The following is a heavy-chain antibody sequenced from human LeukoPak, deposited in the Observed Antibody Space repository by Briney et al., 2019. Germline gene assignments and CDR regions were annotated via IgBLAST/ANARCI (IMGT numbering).Heavy chain of an antibody. D-gene: IGHD1-26*01. CDR1: GGTFSSYA. CDR2: IIPILGIA. CDR3: ARVRLGATDLDY. J-gene: IGHJ4*02. V-gene: IGHV1-69*04. Sequence: SVTLSCTPSGGTFSSYATSWVRHAPGEGLEWMGRIIPILGIAKYTQTFKGRVTITADKSRRTAYMGLSSLRSEATAVYYCARVRLGATDLDYWGQGTLVTVSS.